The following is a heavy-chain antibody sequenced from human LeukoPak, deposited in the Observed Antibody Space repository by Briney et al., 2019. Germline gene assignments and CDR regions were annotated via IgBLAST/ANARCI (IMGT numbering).Heavy chain of an antibody. CDR3: ARSILYCSSTSCYTEYYYGMDV. Sequence: GGSLRLSCAASGFTFDDYGMSWVRQAPGKGLEWVSCINWNGGSTGYADSVKGRCTISRDNAKNSLYLQMNSLRAEDTALYHCARSILYCSSTSCYTEYYYGMDVWGQGTTVTVSS. J-gene: IGHJ6*02. D-gene: IGHD2-2*02. CDR2: INWNGGST. V-gene: IGHV3-20*01. CDR1: GFTFDDYG.